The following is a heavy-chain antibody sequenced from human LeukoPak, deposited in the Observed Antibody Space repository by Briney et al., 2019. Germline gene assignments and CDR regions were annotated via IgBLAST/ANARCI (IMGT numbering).Heavy chain of an antibody. CDR3: ERDLNY. Sequence: PGGSLRLSCAASGFTVNNNYMSWVRQAPGKGLEWVSIIDTGVNKYYADSVKGRFTMSRENSKNTLYLQMNSLRVEDTAVDYCERDLNYWGQGTLVTVSS. V-gene: IGHV3-53*01. CDR1: GFTVNNNY. J-gene: IGHJ4*02. CDR2: IDTGVNK.